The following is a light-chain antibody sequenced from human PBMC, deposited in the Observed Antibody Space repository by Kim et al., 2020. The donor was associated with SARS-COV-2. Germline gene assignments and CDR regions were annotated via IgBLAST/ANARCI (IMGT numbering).Light chain of an antibody. CDR1: SSNIGTGYD. CDR2: GNS. J-gene: IGLJ3*02. Sequence: TVNISCTGSSSNIGTGYDVHWYQQLPGTAPKLLIYGNSNRPSGVPDRFSGSKSGTSASLAITGLQAEDEADYYCQSYDSSLSGSVFGGGTQLTVL. CDR3: QSYDSSLSGSV. V-gene: IGLV1-40*01.